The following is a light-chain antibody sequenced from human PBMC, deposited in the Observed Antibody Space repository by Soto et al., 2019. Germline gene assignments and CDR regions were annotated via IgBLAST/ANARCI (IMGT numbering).Light chain of an antibody. CDR3: QSYDSSLSGPVV. J-gene: IGLJ2*01. CDR2: GNS. CDR1: SSNIGAGYD. Sequence: QAVVTQPPSVSGAPGQRVTISCTGSSSNIGAGYDVHWYQQLPGTAPKLLIYGNSNRPSGVPDRFSGSKSGTSASLAITGLQAEDEADYYCQSYDSSLSGPVVFGRGTKVTVL. V-gene: IGLV1-40*01.